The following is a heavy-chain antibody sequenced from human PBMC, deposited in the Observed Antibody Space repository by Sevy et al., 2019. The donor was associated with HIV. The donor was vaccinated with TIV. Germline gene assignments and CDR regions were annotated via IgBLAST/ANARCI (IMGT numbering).Heavy chain of an antibody. Sequence: SETLSLTCTVSGGSISGSTNYWGWIRQSTGKWLEWIGSLYYGGSTYLNPSLQSRVTTSVDPSKNQFSLKLNSVTAADTAVYYCVRHLTNYLYWYFDLWGRGALVTVSS. V-gene: IGHV4-39*01. J-gene: IGHJ2*01. D-gene: IGHD2-8*01. CDR1: GGSISGSTNY. CDR2: LYYGGST. CDR3: VRHLTNYLYWYFDL.